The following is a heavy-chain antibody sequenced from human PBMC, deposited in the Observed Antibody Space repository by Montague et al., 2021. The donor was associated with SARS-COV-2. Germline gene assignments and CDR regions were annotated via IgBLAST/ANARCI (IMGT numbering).Heavy chain of an antibody. V-gene: IGHV4-61*02. CDR3: ASEVEIGWLSYFGN. Sequence: TLSLTCTVSGGSISSGTYYWSWVRQPAGKGLEWIGRADTSGITTYNPSLGSRITISIDTSASQFSLNLRSVTAADTAVYFCASEVEIGWLSYFGNWGQGTLVAVSS. D-gene: IGHD3-22*01. J-gene: IGHJ4*02. CDR1: GGSISSGTYY. CDR2: ADTSGIT.